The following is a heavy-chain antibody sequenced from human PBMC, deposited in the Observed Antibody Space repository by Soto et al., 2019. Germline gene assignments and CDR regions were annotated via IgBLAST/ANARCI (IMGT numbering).Heavy chain of an antibody. J-gene: IGHJ5*02. CDR2: IYYSGST. CDR3: ARALWFGEFDWFDP. Sequence: QVQLQESGPGLVKPSETLSLTCTVSGGSISSYYWSWIRQPPGKGLEWIGYIYYSGSTNYNPSLKSRVTISVDTSKNQFSLKLSSVTAADTAVYYCARALWFGEFDWFDPWGQGTLVTVSS. CDR1: GGSISSYY. V-gene: IGHV4-59*01. D-gene: IGHD3-10*01.